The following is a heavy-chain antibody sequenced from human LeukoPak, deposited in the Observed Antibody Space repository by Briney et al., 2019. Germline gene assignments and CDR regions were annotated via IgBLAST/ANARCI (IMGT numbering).Heavy chain of an antibody. CDR2: ISDSGGGT. J-gene: IGHJ4*02. CDR1: GFTFSSYA. D-gene: IGHD7-27*01. CDR3: SKIIDGVTGY. V-gene: IGHV3-23*01. Sequence: GGSLRLSCAASGFTFSSYAMNWVRQAPGKGLLWVSTISDSGGGTYYADSVKGRFTISRDNSKNTLYLQMNSLRAEDTAVYYCSKIIDGVTGYWGQGTLGTVSS.